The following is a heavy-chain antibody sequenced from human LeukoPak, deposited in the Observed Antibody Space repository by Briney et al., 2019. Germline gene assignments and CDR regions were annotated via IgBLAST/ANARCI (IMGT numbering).Heavy chain of an antibody. J-gene: IGHJ2*01. CDR3: AKTGYSSGWLIWYFDL. V-gene: IGHV3-30*02. CDR1: GFTFSSYG. CDR2: IRYDGSNK. Sequence: GGSLRLSCAASGFTFSSYGMHWVRQAPGKGLERVAFIRYDGSNKYYADSVKGRFTISRDNSKNTLYLQMNSLRAEDTAVYYCAKTGYSSGWLIWYFDLWGRGTLVTVSS. D-gene: IGHD6-19*01.